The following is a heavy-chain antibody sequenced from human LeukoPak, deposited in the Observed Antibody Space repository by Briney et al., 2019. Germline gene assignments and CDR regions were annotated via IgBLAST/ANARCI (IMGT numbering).Heavy chain of an antibody. Sequence: PSETLSHTCAVYGGSFSGYYWSWIRQPPGKGLEWIGEINHSGSTNYNPSLKSRVTISVDTSKNQFSLKLSSVTAADAAVYYCASVWGSYRDFDYWGQGTLVTVSS. J-gene: IGHJ4*02. CDR2: INHSGST. V-gene: IGHV4-34*01. CDR3: ASVWGSYRDFDY. CDR1: GGSFSGYY. D-gene: IGHD3-16*02.